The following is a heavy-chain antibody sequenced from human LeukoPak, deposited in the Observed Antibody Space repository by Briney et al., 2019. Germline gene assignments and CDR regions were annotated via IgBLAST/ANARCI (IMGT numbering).Heavy chain of an antibody. J-gene: IGHJ4*02. CDR2: IYYSGST. CDR1: GGSISSSSYY. Sequence: SETLSLTCTVSGGSISSSSYYWGWIRQPPGKGLEWIGSIYYSGSTYYNPSLKSRVTISVDTSKNQFSLKLSSVTAADTAVYYWARRGGYTSPFDYWGQGTLVTVSS. D-gene: IGHD5-12*01. V-gene: IGHV4-39*01. CDR3: ARRGGYTSPFDY.